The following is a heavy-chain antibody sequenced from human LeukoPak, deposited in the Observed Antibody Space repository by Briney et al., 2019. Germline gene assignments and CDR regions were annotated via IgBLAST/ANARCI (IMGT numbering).Heavy chain of an antibody. D-gene: IGHD2-15*01. Sequence: SQTLSLTCTVSGGSISSGSYYWSWIRQPAGKGLEWIGRIYTSGSTNYNPSLKSRVTISVDTSKNQFSLKLSSVTAADTAVYYCARRRENFGYCSGGSCYNWFDPWGQGTLVTVSS. CDR2: IYTSGST. CDR3: ARRRENFGYCSGGSCYNWFDP. J-gene: IGHJ5*02. CDR1: GGSISSGSYY. V-gene: IGHV4-61*02.